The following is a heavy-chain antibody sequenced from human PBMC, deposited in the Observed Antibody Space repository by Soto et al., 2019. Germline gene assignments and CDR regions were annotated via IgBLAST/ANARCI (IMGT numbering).Heavy chain of an antibody. CDR2: IDWDDDK. Sequence: SGRTLRNPTQTLTLTCTFSGFSLSTSGMCVSWIRQPPGKALEWLALIDWDDDKYYSTSLKTRLTISKDTSKNQVVLTMTNMDPVDTATYYCARMNQVMRAVGYWGQLTLVSCS. CDR3: ARMNQVMRAVGY. J-gene: IGHJ4*02. V-gene: IGHV2-70*01. CDR1: GFSLSTSGMC.